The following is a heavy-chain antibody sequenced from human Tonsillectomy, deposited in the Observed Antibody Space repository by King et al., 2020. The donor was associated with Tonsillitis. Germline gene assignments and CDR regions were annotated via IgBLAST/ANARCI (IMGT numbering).Heavy chain of an antibody. J-gene: IGHJ6*02. CDR1: GFSVTNNY. V-gene: IGHV3-53*04. Sequence: VQLVESGGGLVQPGGSLRLSCAASGFSVTNNYMSWVRQAPGKGLEWVSGIYSGGSTYYADSVKGRFTISRHNSKNTLYLQMNSLRAEDTAVYYCAKTPGTSLYYGRDVWGQGTTVTVSS. CDR3: AKTPGTSLYYGRDV. CDR2: IYSGGST. D-gene: IGHD1-1*01.